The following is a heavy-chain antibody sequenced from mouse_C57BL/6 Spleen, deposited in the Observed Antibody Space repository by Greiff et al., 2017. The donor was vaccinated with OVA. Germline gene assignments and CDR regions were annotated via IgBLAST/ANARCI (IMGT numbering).Heavy chain of an antibody. CDR3: TSELDWDWCFDD. CDR1: GFTFSSYA. V-gene: IGHV5-9-1*02. Sequence: EVQLVESGAGLVKPGGSLKLSCEASGFTFSSYAMYWVRQTPEKRLEWVAYISTGGVYIYYADTVKGRSTISRDNARNTPYLHMSSLQSEDAAMYYCTSELDWDWCFDDWGTGTTVTVSS. CDR2: ISTGGVYI. J-gene: IGHJ1*03. D-gene: IGHD3-1*01.